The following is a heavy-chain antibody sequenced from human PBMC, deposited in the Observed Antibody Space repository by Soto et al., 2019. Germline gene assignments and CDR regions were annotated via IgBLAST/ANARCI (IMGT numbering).Heavy chain of an antibody. CDR3: ARGGTPYFDY. CDR2: ISSDGRNE. Sequence: QPGGSLRLSCVASGFTFNSDGMVWVRQAPGKGLEWVATISSDGRNEHYGNSVNGRFTVSRDNSKNTLYLQMNSLRAEDTAVYYCARGGTPYFDYWGQGTLVTVSS. J-gene: IGHJ4*02. CDR1: GFTFNSDG. D-gene: IGHD1-1*01. V-gene: IGHV3-30*04.